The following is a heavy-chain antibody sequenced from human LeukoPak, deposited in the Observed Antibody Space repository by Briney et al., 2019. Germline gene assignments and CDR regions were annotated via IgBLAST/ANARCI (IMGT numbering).Heavy chain of an antibody. CDR1: GFTFSSYS. V-gene: IGHV3-48*04. Sequence: GGSLRLSCAASGFTFSSYSMNWVRQAPGKGLEWVSYISSSSSTIYYADSVKGRFTISRDNAKNSLYLQMNSLRAEDTAVYYCARDMYYDYVWGSYRYTPFDYWGQGTLVTVSS. CDR3: ARDMYYDYVWGSYRYTPFDY. J-gene: IGHJ4*02. CDR2: ISSSSSTI. D-gene: IGHD3-16*02.